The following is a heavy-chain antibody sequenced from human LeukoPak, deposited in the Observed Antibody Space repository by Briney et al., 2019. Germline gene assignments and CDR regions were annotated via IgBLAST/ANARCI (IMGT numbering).Heavy chain of an antibody. V-gene: IGHV4-59*08. Sequence: PSETLSLTCTVSGVSINSYYWNWIRQPPGKGLEWIGYIYHTGDFNYSPSLKSRVTISLDTSKNQFSLNLNSVTAADTAVYYCARHAFASPFDIWGQGAVVTVSS. D-gene: IGHD2-21*01. CDR3: ARHAFASPFDI. J-gene: IGHJ4*02. CDR1: GVSINSYY. CDR2: IYHTGDF.